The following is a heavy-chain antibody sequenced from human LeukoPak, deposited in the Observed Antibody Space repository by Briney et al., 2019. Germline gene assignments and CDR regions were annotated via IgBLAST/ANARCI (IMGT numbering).Heavy chain of an antibody. J-gene: IGHJ3*02. CDR3: ARSHHSSGYDAFDI. Sequence: ASVKVSCKASEGTFSSYAISWGRRAPGQGLEWMGGIIPIFGTANYAQKFQGRVTITADKSTSTAYMELSSLRSEDTAVYYCARSHHSSGYDAFDIWGQGTMVTLPS. CDR1: EGTFSSYA. CDR2: IIPIFGTA. V-gene: IGHV1-69*06. D-gene: IGHD3-22*01.